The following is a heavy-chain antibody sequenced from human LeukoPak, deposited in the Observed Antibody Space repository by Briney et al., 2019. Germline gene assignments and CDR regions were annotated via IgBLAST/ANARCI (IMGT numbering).Heavy chain of an antibody. CDR2: INSDGSSI. CDR3: ARGTIAWAGVDY. D-gene: IGHD2-2*01. Sequence: GGSLRLSCAASGFTFSSCSMHWVRQATGKGLVSVSRINSDGSSISYADSVKGRFTISRDNAKNTLYLQMNSLRAEDTAVYYCARGTIAWAGVDYWGQGTLVTVSS. J-gene: IGHJ4*02. V-gene: IGHV3-74*01. CDR1: GFTFSSCS.